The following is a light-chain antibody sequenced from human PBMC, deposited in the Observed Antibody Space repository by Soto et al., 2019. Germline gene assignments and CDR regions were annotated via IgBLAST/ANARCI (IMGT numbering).Light chain of an antibody. CDR3: QQAYGAPPT. Sequence: DIQMTQSPSSLSASVGDRVTITCRASQSITTYLNWYQQTSGEAPKLLIYAAARLQTGVPSRFSGSGSGTDFTLTISSLQPEDFATYYCQQAYGAPPTFGQAPKVDIK. J-gene: IGKJ1*01. CDR1: QSITTY. CDR2: AAA. V-gene: IGKV1-39*01.